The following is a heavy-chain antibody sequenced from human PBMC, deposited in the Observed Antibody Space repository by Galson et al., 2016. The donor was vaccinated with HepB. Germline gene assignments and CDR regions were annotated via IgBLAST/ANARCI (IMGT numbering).Heavy chain of an antibody. CDR2: INVGNGNT. J-gene: IGHJ4*02. Sequence: SVKVSCKASGYTFTTYAIHWVRQAPGQRLEWMGWINVGNGNTQSSQKFQGRVTITRDTSASTADMDLSSLRPEGTAVYYCARDLGWGDFDYWGQGTLVTVSS. V-gene: IGHV1-3*01. CDR1: GYTFTTYA. D-gene: IGHD3-16*01. CDR3: ARDLGWGDFDY.